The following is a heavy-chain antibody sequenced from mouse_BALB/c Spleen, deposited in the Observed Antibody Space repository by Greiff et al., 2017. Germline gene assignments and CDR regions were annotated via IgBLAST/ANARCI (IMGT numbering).Heavy chain of an antibody. V-gene: IGHV5-6*01. CDR3: ARQGGNGNFDY. CDR2: ISSGGSYT. Sequence: EVQGVESGGDLVKPGGSLKLSCAASGFTFRSYGMSWVRQTPDKRLEWVATISSGGSYTYYPDSVKGRFTISRDNAKNTLYLQMSSLKSEDTAMYDGARQGGNGNFDYWGQGTTLTVSS. J-gene: IGHJ2*01. CDR1: GFTFRSYG. D-gene: IGHD1-1*01.